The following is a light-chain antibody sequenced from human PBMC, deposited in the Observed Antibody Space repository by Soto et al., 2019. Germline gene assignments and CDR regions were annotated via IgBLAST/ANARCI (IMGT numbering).Light chain of an antibody. CDR1: RSDIGSYHY. Sequence: QSALTQPASVSGSPGQSITISCSGTRSDIGSYHYVAWYQQFPGKTPKILIYGVSTRPSGVSSRFSGSKSGNTASLTISGRQAEDEADYYCISYPGSSTSYVFGSGTKVTVL. CDR2: GVS. J-gene: IGLJ1*01. V-gene: IGLV2-14*01. CDR3: ISYPGSSTSYV.